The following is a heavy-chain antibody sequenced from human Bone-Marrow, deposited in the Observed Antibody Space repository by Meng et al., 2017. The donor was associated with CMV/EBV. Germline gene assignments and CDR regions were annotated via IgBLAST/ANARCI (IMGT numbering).Heavy chain of an antibody. CDR1: GYSFTSYW. V-gene: IGHV5-51*01. J-gene: IGHJ4*02. CDR3: ARCPQLSRFDY. D-gene: IGHD2-2*01. Sequence: GGSLRLSCKGSGYSFTSYWIGWVRQMPGKGLEWMGIIYPGDSDTRYSPSFQGQVTISADKSISTAYLQWSSLKASDTAMYYCARCPQLSRFDYWGQRTLVTVSS. CDR2: IYPGDSDT.